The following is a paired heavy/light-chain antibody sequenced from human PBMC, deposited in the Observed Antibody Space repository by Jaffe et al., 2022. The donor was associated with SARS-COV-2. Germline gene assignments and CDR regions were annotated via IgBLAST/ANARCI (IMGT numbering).Heavy chain of an antibody. Sequence: EVQLVESGGGLVQPGESLRLSCVASGFSFSVQWMSWVRQAPGKGLEWLANISEDEGERNYVDSVKGRFTISRDNSKNSVYLQMNSLRAEDTAVYYCTTHGGHKYWGQGTLVTVSS. J-gene: IGHJ4*02. CDR3: TTHGGHKY. V-gene: IGHV3-7*01. CDR1: GFSFSVQW. D-gene: IGHD3-16*01. CDR2: ISEDEGER.
Light chain of an antibody. CDR3: QQFSSYPLT. V-gene: IGKV1-16*01. CDR1: RAITNY. CDR2: AAS. J-gene: IGKJ4*01. Sequence: DIQMTQSPSSLSASVGDTVTITCRASRAITNYLAWFQQKPGKAPKSLIYAASILQSGVPSRFSGSGSGTEFTLTISNLQPEDFATYYCQQFSSYPLTFGGGTKVEIK.